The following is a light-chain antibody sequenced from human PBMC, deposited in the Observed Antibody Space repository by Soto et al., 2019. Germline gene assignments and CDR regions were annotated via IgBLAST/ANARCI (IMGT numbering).Light chain of an antibody. J-gene: IGKJ4*01. CDR1: QSVSSY. Sequence: EIVLTQSPATLSLSPGERATLSCRASQSVSSYLAWYQQKPGQAPRLLIYDASTRATGIPARFSGSGSGTDFTLTISSLEPDDFAVYYYQQRSNWRPPLTFGGGTKVEIK. V-gene: IGKV3-11*01. CDR2: DAS. CDR3: QQRSNWRPPLT.